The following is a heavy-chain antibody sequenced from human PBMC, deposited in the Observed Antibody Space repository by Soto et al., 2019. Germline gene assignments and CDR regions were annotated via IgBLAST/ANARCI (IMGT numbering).Heavy chain of an antibody. D-gene: IGHD3-10*01. CDR2: ISYSGTT. V-gene: IGHV4-31*03. J-gene: IGHJ3*01. CDR1: GGSISSRGYY. CDR3: ARDHGPRGAFDF. Sequence: QVQLQESGPGLVKPSQTLSLTCTVSGGSISSRGYYWDWIRQHPGEGLEWIGYISYSGTTNYNPSLTSRVNISVDTSNHQLSLKLSPVTAADTAVYYCARDHGPRGAFDFWGQGTMVTVSS.